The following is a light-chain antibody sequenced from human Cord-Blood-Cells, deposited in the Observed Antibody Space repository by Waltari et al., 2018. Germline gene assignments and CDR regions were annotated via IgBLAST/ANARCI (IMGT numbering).Light chain of an antibody. V-gene: IGKV4-1*01. J-gene: IGKJ5*01. CDR1: QSVLYSSNNKNY. CDR2: WAS. CDR3: QQYYSTIT. Sequence: DIVMTQSPDSLAVSLDERATINCKSSQSVLYSSNNKNYLAWYQQKPGQPPKLLIYWASTRESGVPDRFSGSGSGTDFTLTISSLQAEDVAVYYCQQYYSTITFGQGTRLEIK.